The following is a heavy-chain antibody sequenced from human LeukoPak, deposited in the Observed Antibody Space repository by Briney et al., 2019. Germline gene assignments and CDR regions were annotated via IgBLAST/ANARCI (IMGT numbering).Heavy chain of an antibody. CDR2: INPSGGST. J-gene: IGHJ4*02. Sequence: GASVKVSCKASGYTLTSYYMHWVRQAPGQGLEWMGIINPSGGSTSYAQKFQGRVTMTRDMSTSTVYMELSSLRSEDTAVYYCAGCYDFWSGYLNWGQGTLVTVSS. CDR1: GYTLTSYY. CDR3: AGCYDFWSGYLN. V-gene: IGHV1-46*01. D-gene: IGHD3-3*01.